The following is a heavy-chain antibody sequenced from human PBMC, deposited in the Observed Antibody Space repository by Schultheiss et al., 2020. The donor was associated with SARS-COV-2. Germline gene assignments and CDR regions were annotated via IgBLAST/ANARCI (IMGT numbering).Heavy chain of an antibody. D-gene: IGHD1-26*01. CDR1: GGTFSSHV. Sequence: ASVKVSCKTSGGTFSSHVVSWVRQAPGQGLEWMGGISAYNGNTNYAQKLQGRVTMTTDTSTSTAYMELRSLRSDDTAVYYCARDLDGATVAFDIWGQGTMVTVSS. V-gene: IGHV1-18*04. CDR3: ARDLDGATVAFDI. J-gene: IGHJ3*02. CDR2: ISAYNGNT.